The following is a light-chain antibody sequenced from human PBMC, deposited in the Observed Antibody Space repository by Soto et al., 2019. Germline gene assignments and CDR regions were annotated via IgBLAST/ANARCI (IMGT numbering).Light chain of an antibody. CDR3: SSFAGSNYV. CDR1: SSDVGSYNL. CDR2: DVS. V-gene: IGLV2-14*02. J-gene: IGLJ1*01. Sequence: QSALTQPASVSGSPGQSITISCTGSSSDVGSYNLVSWYQQHPGKAPKLMIYDVSKGPSGVSNRFSGSKSANTASLTISGLQAEDEADYYCSSFAGSNYVFGTGTKVTVL.